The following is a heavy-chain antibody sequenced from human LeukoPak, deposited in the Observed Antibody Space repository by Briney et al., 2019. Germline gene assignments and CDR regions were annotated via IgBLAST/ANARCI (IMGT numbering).Heavy chain of an antibody. D-gene: IGHD3-22*01. CDR1: GFTFSSYA. Sequence: PGGSLRLSCAASGFTFSSYAMHWVRQAPGKGLEWVAVISYDGSNKYYADSVKGRFTISRDNSKNTLYLQMNSLRAEDTAVYYCARILGTYYDSSDSGGDYWGQGTLVTVSS. V-gene: IGHV3-30*04. J-gene: IGHJ4*02. CDR2: ISYDGSNK. CDR3: ARILGTYYDSSDSGGDY.